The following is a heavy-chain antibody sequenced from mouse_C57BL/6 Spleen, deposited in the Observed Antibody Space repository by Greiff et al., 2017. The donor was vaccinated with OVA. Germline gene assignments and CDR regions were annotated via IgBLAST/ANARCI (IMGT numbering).Heavy chain of an antibody. Sequence: VQLQQPGAELVRPGSSVKLSCKASGYTFTSYWMHWVKQRPIQGLEWIGNIDPSDSETHYNQKFKDKATLTVDKSSSTAYMQLSSLTSEDSAVYYCAREQIYDGYSGYFDYWGQGTTLTVSS. V-gene: IGHV1-52*01. CDR1: GYTFTSYW. D-gene: IGHD2-3*01. CDR3: AREQIYDGYSGYFDY. CDR2: IDPSDSET. J-gene: IGHJ2*01.